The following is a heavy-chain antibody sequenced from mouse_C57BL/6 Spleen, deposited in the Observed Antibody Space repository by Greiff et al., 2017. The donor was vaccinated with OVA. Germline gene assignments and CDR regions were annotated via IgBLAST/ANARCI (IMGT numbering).Heavy chain of an antibody. Sequence: EVQLQESGPGLVKPSQSLSLTCSVTGYSITSGYYWNWIRQFPGNKLEWMGYISYDGSNNYNPSLKNRISITRDTSKNQFFLKLNSVTTEDTATYYCAYGYYGSYAMDYWGQGTSVTVSS. J-gene: IGHJ4*01. V-gene: IGHV3-6*01. CDR2: ISYDGSN. CDR3: AYGYYGSYAMDY. CDR1: GYSITSGYY. D-gene: IGHD1-2*01.